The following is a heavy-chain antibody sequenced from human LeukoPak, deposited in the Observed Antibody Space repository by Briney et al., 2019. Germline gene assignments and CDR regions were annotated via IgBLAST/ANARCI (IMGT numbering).Heavy chain of an antibody. CDR1: GYTFTGYY. D-gene: IGHD6-6*01. J-gene: IGHJ4*02. CDR3: ARDRTIAAHTQSDY. V-gene: IGHV1-46*01. Sequence: GASVKVSCKASGYTFTGYYIHWVRQAPGQGLEWVGIINPSAGSTSYARKFQGRVTITRDTSTSTVYMELSSLRSEDTAVYYCARDRTIAAHTQSDYWGQGTLVTVSS. CDR2: INPSAGST.